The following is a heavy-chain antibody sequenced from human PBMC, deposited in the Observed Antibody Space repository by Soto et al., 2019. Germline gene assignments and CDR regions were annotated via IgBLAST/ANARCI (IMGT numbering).Heavy chain of an antibody. CDR3: AREEVPSWILV. CDR2: ISYDGSNK. V-gene: IGHV3-30-3*01. D-gene: IGHD1-1*01. J-gene: IGHJ6*02. CDR1: GFTFSSYA. Sequence: QVQLVESGGGVVQPGRSLRLSCAASGFTFSSYAMHWVRQAPGKGLEWVAVISYDGSNKYYADSVKGRFTISRDNSKNTLYLQMNSLRAEDTAVYYCAREEVPSWILVWGQGTTVTVSS.